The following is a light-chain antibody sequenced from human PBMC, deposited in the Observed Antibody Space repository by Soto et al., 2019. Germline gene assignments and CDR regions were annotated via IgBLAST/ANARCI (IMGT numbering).Light chain of an antibody. Sequence: QSVLTQPPSASGTPGQMVAVSCSGSSSNIGSNTVNWYQQLRGMAPKLLIYNNSQRPSGVPDQVSGSKSGTSASLAISGLQSEDEADYYCAAWDDSLRGLEFGGGTKVTVL. CDR1: SSNIGSNT. CDR3: AAWDDSLRGLE. CDR2: NNS. V-gene: IGLV1-44*01. J-gene: IGLJ2*01.